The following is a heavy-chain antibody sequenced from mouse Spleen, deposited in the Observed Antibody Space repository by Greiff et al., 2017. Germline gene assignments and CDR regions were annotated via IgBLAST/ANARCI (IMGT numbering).Heavy chain of an antibody. D-gene: IGHD2-1*01. V-gene: IGHV1-59*01. CDR3: ARDGNYVPYGAMDY. CDR1: GYTFTSYW. Sequence: QVQLQQPGAELVRPGTSVKLSCKASGYTFTSYWMHWVKQRPGQGLEWIGVIDPSDSYTNYNQKFKGKATLTVDTSSSTAYMQLSSLTSEDSAVYYCARDGNYVPYGAMDYWGQGTSVTVSS. CDR2: IDPSDSYT. J-gene: IGHJ4*01.